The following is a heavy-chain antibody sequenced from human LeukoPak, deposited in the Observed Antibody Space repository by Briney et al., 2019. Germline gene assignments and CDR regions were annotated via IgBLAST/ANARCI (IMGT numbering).Heavy chain of an antibody. V-gene: IGHV3-53*01. D-gene: IGHD2-8*01. J-gene: IGHJ4*02. CDR2: IYGDGRT. Sequence: GGSLRLSCVVSGFSVSNNYIIWVRQAPGNGLERVSVIYGDGRTSHSASVRGRFTISRDNSKNIVSLQMNNLRAEDTAVYYCARDLGYCTNGVCHTRFDYWGQGTLVAVSS. CDR1: GFSVSNNY. CDR3: ARDLGYCTNGVCHTRFDY.